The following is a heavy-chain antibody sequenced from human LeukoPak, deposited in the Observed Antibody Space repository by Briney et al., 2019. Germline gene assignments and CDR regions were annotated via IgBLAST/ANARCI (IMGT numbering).Heavy chain of an antibody. CDR1: GFTFNSYS. J-gene: IGHJ4*02. V-gene: IGHV3-48*02. Sequence: GGSLRLSCAASGFTFNSYSMNWVRQAPGKGLEWVSYISGSTSTIYYADSVKGRFTISRDNAKNSLYLQMSSLRDEDTAVYYCARGINYFDYWGQGTLVTGSS. CDR3: ARGINYFDY. CDR2: ISGSTSTI.